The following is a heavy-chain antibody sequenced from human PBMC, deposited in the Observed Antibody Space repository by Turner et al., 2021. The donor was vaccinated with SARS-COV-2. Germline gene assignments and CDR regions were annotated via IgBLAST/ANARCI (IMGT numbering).Heavy chain of an antibody. J-gene: IGHJ5*02. V-gene: IGHV4-39*01. CDR2: IYEGGNT. D-gene: IGHD6-19*01. CDR3: SRRGVAVADT. CDR1: GGSISSNGYY. Sequence: QLQLQESGPGLVKPSETLSLTCTVSGGSISSNGYYWGCFRQRPGQGLDWNGSIYEGGNTYFNPSCKSRTTISADKTKNQFSLRLTSLADADTDVYSCSRRGVAVADTWGQGTLVTVSS.